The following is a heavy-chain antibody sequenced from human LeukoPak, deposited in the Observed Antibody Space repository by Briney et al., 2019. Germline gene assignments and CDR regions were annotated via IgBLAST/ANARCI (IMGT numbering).Heavy chain of an antibody. V-gene: IGHV4-34*01. D-gene: IGHD2-21*01. CDR2: INHSGST. Sequence: SETLSLTCAVYGGSFSGYYWSWIRQPPGKGLEWIGEINHSGSTNYNPSLKSRVTISVDTSKNQFSLELSSVTAADTAVYYCARAARLVIDWGQGTLVTVSS. J-gene: IGHJ4*02. CDR1: GGSFSGYY. CDR3: ARAARLVID.